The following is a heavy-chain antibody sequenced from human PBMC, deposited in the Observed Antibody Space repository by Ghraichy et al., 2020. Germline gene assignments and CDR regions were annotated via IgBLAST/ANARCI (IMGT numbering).Heavy chain of an antibody. J-gene: IGHJ2*01. CDR2: ISSSSSYI. V-gene: IGHV3-21*01. D-gene: IGHD3-9*01. CDR3: ARAGDILTGSHKMGDWYFDL. CDR1: GFTFSSYS. Sequence: GESLNISCAASGFTFSSYSMNWVRQAPGKGLEWVSSISSSSSYIYYADSVKGRFTISRDNAKNSLYLQMNSLRAEDTAVYYCARAGDILTGSHKMGDWYFDLWGRGTLVTVSS.